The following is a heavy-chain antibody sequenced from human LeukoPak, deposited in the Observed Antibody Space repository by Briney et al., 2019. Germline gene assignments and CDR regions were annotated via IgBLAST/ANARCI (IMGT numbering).Heavy chain of an antibody. CDR1: GFTFSSYE. CDR3: ARDGYPNWFDP. Sequence: HPGGSLRLSCAASGFTFSSYEMNWVRQAPGKGLEWVSYISSSGSTIYYADSVKGRFTISRDNANNSLYLQMNSLRAEDTAVYYCARDGYPNWFDPWGQGTLVTVSS. J-gene: IGHJ5*02. CDR2: ISSSGSTI. V-gene: IGHV3-48*03. D-gene: IGHD1-1*01.